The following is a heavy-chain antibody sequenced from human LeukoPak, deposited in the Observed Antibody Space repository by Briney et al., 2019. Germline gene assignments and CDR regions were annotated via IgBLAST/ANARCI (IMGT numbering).Heavy chain of an antibody. Sequence: ASVKVSCKASGYTFTSYAMHWVRQAPGQRLEWMGWINAGNGNTKYSQKFQGRVTITRDTSASTANMELSSLRSEDTAVYYCARRTLIAAAGIYYFDYWGQGTLVTVSS. J-gene: IGHJ4*02. CDR2: INAGNGNT. CDR1: GYTFTSYA. D-gene: IGHD6-13*01. V-gene: IGHV1-3*01. CDR3: ARRTLIAAAGIYYFDY.